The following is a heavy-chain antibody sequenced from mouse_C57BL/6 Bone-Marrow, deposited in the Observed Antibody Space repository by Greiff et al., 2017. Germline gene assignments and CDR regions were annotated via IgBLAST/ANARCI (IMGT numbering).Heavy chain of an antibody. CDR2: IYPGGGIT. Sequence: QVQLQQSGAELVRPGTSVKMSCKASGYTFTNYWIGWVKQRPGPGLEWIGYIYPGGGITYYNEKFKGKATLTADNSSSTAYMQLSSLTSEDSAIYYCARVGYGSKYWYLDVWGKGTTVTVSS. D-gene: IGHD1-1*01. J-gene: IGHJ1*03. V-gene: IGHV1-63*01. CDR3: ARVGYGSKYWYLDV. CDR1: GYTFTNYW.